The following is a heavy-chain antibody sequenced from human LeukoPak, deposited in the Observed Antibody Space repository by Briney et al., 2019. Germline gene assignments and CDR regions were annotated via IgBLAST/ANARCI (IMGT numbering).Heavy chain of an antibody. Sequence: GASVKVSCKASGFTFTGYYLHWVRQAPGQGLEWMGWINPNNGGTKLAQRFQGRVTMTTDTSISTAYMELSELTSDDTAVYYCARDQGNGYYINWFDPRGQGTLVTVSS. D-gene: IGHD3-22*01. V-gene: IGHV1-2*02. CDR2: INPNNGGT. CDR1: GFTFTGYY. CDR3: ARDQGNGYYINWFDP. J-gene: IGHJ5*02.